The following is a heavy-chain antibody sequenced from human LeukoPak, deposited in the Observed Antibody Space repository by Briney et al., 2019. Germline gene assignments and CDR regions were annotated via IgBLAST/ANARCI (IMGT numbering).Heavy chain of an antibody. Sequence: ASVKVSCKASGYTFTSYGISCVRQAPGQGLEWMGWISAYNGNTNYAQKLQGRVTMTTDTSTSTAYMELRSLRSDDTAVYYCARDRSSGGIYYYYYMDVWGKGTTVTVSS. CDR2: ISAYNGNT. CDR1: GYTFTSYG. CDR3: ARDRSSGGIYYYYYMDV. V-gene: IGHV1-18*01. J-gene: IGHJ6*03. D-gene: IGHD1-14*01.